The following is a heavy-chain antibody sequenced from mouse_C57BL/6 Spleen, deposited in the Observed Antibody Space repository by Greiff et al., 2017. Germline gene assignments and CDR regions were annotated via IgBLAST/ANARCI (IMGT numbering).Heavy chain of an antibody. Sequence: EVKLVESGGGLVKPGGSLKLSCAASGFTFSDYGMHWVRQAPEKGLEWVAYISSGSSTIYYADTVKGRFTISSDNAKNTLFLQMTSLRSEDTAMYYCARGLDYGSSYDWYFDVWGTGTTVTVSS. CDR3: ARGLDYGSSYDWYFDV. D-gene: IGHD1-1*01. V-gene: IGHV5-17*01. J-gene: IGHJ1*03. CDR2: ISSGSSTI. CDR1: GFTFSDYG.